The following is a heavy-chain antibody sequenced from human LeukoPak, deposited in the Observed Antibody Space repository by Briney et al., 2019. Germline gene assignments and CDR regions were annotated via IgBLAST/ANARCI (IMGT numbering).Heavy chain of an antibody. CDR2: IYPGDSDT. D-gene: IGHD6-19*01. Sequence: GESLRISCKGSGYSFTSYWIGWVRQMPGKGLEWMGIIYPGDSDTRYSPSFQGQVTISADKSISTAYLQWSSLKASDTAMYYCARQPEAVADWFDPWGQGTLVTVSS. CDR3: ARQPEAVADWFDP. CDR1: GYSFTSYW. V-gene: IGHV5-51*01. J-gene: IGHJ5*02.